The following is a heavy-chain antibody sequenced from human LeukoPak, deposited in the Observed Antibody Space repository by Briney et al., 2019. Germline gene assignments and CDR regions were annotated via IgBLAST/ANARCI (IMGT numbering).Heavy chain of an antibody. CDR3: AKESGRGTFAL. CDR2: VSHSETT. CDR1: GASISATNW. D-gene: IGHD3-10*01. V-gene: IGHV4-4*02. Sequence: SETLSLTCDVSGASISATNWWTWVRLPPGKGLEWIGEVSHSETTNYSPSHKGRVRLSVDRATNQFSLRLTAVTAADTAVYYCAKESGRGTFALWGQGTMVTVPS. J-gene: IGHJ3*01.